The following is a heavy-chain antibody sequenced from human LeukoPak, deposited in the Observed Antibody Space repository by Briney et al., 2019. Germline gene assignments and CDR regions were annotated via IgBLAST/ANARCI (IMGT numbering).Heavy chain of an antibody. Sequence: GGSLRLSCAASGFTFSSYWMSWVRQAPGKGLEWGANIKQDGSEKYYVDSVKGRFTISRDNAKNSLYLQMNSLRAEDTAVYYCARDPLGYDFWSGYYPLWGQGTLVTVSS. J-gene: IGHJ4*02. V-gene: IGHV3-7*01. CDR3: ARDPLGYDFWSGYYPL. CDR2: IKQDGSEK. D-gene: IGHD3-3*01. CDR1: GFTFSSYW.